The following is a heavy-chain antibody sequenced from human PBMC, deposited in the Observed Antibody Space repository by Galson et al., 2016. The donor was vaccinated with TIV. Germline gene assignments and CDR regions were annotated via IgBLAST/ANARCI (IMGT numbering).Heavy chain of an antibody. V-gene: IGHV3-30-3*01. CDR1: SFIFSGHA. CDR3: ARGPTTRRGYYGLDI. J-gene: IGHJ6*02. Sequence: SLRLSCAAPSFIFSGHAMHWVRQAPGRGLEWVALISYDGNSKYYADSVRGRFTISRDNSKNTLYLHMSSLRAEDTALYYCARGPTTRRGYYGLDIWGQGTTVTVSS. D-gene: IGHD1-26*01. CDR2: ISYDGNSK.